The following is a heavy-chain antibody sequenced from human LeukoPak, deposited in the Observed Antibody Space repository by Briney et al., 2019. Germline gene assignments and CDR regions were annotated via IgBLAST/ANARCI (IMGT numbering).Heavy chain of an antibody. J-gene: IGHJ5*02. V-gene: IGHV3-43*02. CDR2: ISGDGGST. CDR3: AKDALDGASSSWTNNWFDP. D-gene: IGHD6-13*01. Sequence: PGGSLRLSCAASGFTFSSYEMNWVRQAPGKGLEWVSLISGDGGSTYYADSVKGRFTIARDNSKNSLYLQLNSLRTEDTALYYCAKDALDGASSSWTNNWFDPWGQGTLVTVSS. CDR1: GFTFSSYE.